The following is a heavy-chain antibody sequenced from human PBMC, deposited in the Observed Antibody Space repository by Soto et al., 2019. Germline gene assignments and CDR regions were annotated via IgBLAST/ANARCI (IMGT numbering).Heavy chain of an antibody. CDR2: IHSSGRT. Sequence: SETLSLTCTVSGGSISSYGYYWSWIRQHPGKGLEWIGYIHSSGRTYYNPSLESRVTISAATSKTQFSLKLTSVTAADTAEYYCAARRSYFGSWGQGTLVTVSS. CDR3: AARRSYFGS. V-gene: IGHV4-31*03. J-gene: IGHJ4*02. CDR1: GGSISSYGYY.